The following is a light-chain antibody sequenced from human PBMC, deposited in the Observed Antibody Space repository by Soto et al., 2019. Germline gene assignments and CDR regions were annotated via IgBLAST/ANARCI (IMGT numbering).Light chain of an antibody. Sequence: DIQMTQSPSTLSASVGDRVTITCRASQSISTWLAWYQQKPGKAPKLLIYKASSLEGGVPSRFSGSGSGTEFTLTISCLQPDDFATYYCQQYNTYSRTFGQGTKLEIK. CDR2: KAS. J-gene: IGKJ2*01. CDR1: QSISTW. CDR3: QQYNTYSRT. V-gene: IGKV1-5*03.